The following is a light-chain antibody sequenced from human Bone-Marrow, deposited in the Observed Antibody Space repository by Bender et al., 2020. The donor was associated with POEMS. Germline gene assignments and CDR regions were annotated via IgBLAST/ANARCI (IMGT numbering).Light chain of an antibody. CDR3: SSYSSGNTRV. CDR1: SSDVGGYNN. Sequence: QSALTQPPSASGSPGQSVTISCTGTSSDVGGYNNVCWYQQHPGKVPKLMIYDVTNRPSGVSNRFSGSKSGNTASLTISGLQAEDEADYYCSSYSSGNTRVFGGGTKLTVL. V-gene: IGLV2-14*01. CDR2: DVT. J-gene: IGLJ3*02.